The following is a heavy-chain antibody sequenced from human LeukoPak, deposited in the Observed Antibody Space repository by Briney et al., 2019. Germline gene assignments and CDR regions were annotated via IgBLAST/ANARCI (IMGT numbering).Heavy chain of an antibody. CDR1: GFTFSSYA. D-gene: IGHD3-10*01. J-gene: IGHJ4*02. V-gene: IGHV3-21*01. Sequence: GGSLRLSCAASGFTFSSYAMNWVRQAPGKGLEWVSTISTSSSDIYYADSLKGRFTISRDNAKNSLYLQMNSLRAEDTAAYYCARDFGFWGQGTLVTVSS. CDR2: ISTSSSDI. CDR3: ARDFGF.